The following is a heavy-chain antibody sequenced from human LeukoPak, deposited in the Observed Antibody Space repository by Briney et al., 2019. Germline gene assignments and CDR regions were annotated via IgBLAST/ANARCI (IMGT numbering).Heavy chain of an antibody. J-gene: IGHJ4*02. CDR1: GFTFSGYW. CDR3: ARDDGAAAGRRFDY. D-gene: IGHD6-13*01. CDR2: IKQDGSEK. V-gene: IGHV3-7*01. Sequence: PGGSLRLSCVASGFTFSGYWMSWVRQAPGKGLEWVANIKQDGSEKYYVDSVKGRFTISRDNAKNSLYLQMNSLRAEDTAMYYCARDDGAAAGRRFDYWGQGTLVTVSS.